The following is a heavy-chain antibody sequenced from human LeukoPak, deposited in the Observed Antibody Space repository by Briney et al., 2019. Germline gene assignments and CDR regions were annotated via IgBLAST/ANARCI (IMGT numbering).Heavy chain of an antibody. CDR3: ATSCTSGWYSFDY. V-gene: IGHV4-61*01. Sequence: SETLSLTCTVSGGSVSSGSYYWSWIRQPPGKGLEWIGYIYYSGSTNYNPSLKSRVTISVDTSKNQFSLKLSSVTAADTAVYYCATSCTSGWYSFDYWGQGTLVTVSS. CDR1: GGSVSSGSYY. J-gene: IGHJ4*02. D-gene: IGHD6-19*01. CDR2: IYYSGST.